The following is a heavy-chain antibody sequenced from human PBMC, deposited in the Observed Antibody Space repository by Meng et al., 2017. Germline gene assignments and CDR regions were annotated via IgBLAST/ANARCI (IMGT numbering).Heavy chain of an antibody. J-gene: IGHJ4*02. D-gene: IGHD6-19*01. Sequence: QGQVQEQGPGLVQPSGTLSLTCAVSGGAISSSNWWSWVRQPPGKGLEWIGEIYHSRSTTYNPSLKSRVTISVDKSKNQFSLKLSSVTAADTAVYYCARDRGAVAGTNFDYWGQGTLVTVSS. CDR2: IYHSRST. CDR1: GGAISSSNW. V-gene: IGHV4-4*02. CDR3: ARDRGAVAGTNFDY.